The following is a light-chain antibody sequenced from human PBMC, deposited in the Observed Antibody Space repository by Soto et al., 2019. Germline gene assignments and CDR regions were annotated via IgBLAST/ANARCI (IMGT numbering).Light chain of an antibody. J-gene: IGKJ1*01. Sequence: EIVLTQSPGTLCLSPGERATLSCRASQSLSNTYLAWYQQKPGQAPRLLMYGASSRATGIPDRLSGSGSGTDFTLTISRLEPEDFAVYYCQQYDSSPPTFGQGTKVDI. CDR3: QQYDSSPPT. V-gene: IGKV3-20*01. CDR1: QSLSNTY. CDR2: GAS.